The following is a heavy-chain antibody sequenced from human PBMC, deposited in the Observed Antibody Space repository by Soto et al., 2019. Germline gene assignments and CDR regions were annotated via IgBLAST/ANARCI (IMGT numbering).Heavy chain of an antibody. V-gene: IGHV1-3*01. CDR2: INAGNGNT. J-gene: IGHJ4*02. D-gene: IGHD3-3*01. CDR3: AREYDSRTAYSFDY. CDR1: GYTFTSYS. Sequence: GASVKVSCKASGYTFTSYSIQWVRQAPGQRLEWMGWINAGNGNTKYSQKFQDRVTITRDTSASTAYLDLTSLISEDTAIYYCAREYDSRTAYSFDYWGQGTLVTVSS.